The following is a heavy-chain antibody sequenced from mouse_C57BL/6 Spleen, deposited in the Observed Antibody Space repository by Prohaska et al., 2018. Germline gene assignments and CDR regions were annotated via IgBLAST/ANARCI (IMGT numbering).Heavy chain of an antibody. CDR1: GFTFSSYG. D-gene: IGHD2-3*01. CDR3: ARDGYLDY. V-gene: IGHV5-6*01. Sequence: EVQLVESGGDLVKPGGSLKLSCAASGFTFSSYGMSWVSPTPDKRLEWVATSSSGGSYTYYPDSVKGRFTISRDNAKNTLYLQMSSLKSEDTAMYYCARDGYLDYWGQGTTLTVSS. CDR2: SSSGGSYT. J-gene: IGHJ2*01.